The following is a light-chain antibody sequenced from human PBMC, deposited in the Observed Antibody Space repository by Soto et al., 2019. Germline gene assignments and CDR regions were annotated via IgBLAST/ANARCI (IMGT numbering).Light chain of an antibody. Sequence: IVLAQSPVTLSLSPGERATLSCRASQSVSSSLAWYQQNPGQAPRLLLYDASTRATGIPARFSGSGSGTDFTLTISSLEPEDFAAYYCQQRSNWPSITFGQGTRLEIK. V-gene: IGKV3-11*01. CDR2: DAS. CDR3: QQRSNWPSIT. CDR1: QSVSSS. J-gene: IGKJ5*01.